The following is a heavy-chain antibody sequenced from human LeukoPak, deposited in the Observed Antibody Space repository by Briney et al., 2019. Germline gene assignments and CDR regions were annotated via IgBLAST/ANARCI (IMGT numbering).Heavy chain of an antibody. CDR2: TYYRSKWFN. CDR1: GDSVSSNSAA. J-gene: IGHJ2*01. Sequence: KPSQTLSLTCAISGDSVSSNSAAWTWIRQSPSRGLEWLGRTYYRSKWFNDYAVSVKSRITINPDTSKSQFSLQLNSVTPEDTAVYYCTRGVRYFDLWGRGTLVTVSS. V-gene: IGHV6-1*01. CDR3: TRGVRYFDL.